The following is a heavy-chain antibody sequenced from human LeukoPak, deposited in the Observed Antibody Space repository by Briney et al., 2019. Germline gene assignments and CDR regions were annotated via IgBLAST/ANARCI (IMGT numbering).Heavy chain of an antibody. V-gene: IGHV4-4*07. D-gene: IGHD3-3*01. CDR3: ARGVTIFGVVIPNWFDP. J-gene: IGHJ5*02. CDR1: GGSISSYY. Sequence: RASETLSLTCTVSGGSISSYYWSWIQQPAGKGLEWIGRIYTSGSTNYNPSLKSRVTMSVDTSKNQFSLKLSSVTAADTAVYYCARGVTIFGVVIPNWFDPWGQGTLVTVSS. CDR2: IYTSGST.